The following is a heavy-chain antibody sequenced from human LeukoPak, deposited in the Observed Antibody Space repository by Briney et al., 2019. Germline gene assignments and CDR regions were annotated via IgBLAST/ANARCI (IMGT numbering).Heavy chain of an antibody. D-gene: IGHD3-3*01. CDR1: GYTFTSYY. CDR3: ARAFYFWSGYYTGGLSSLLGY. V-gene: IGHV1-46*01. J-gene: IGHJ4*02. Sequence: ASVKVSCKASGYTFTSYYMDWVRQAPGQGLEWMGIINPSGGSTSYAQKFQGRGTMTRDTSTSTVHMELSSLRSEDTAVYYCARAFYFWSGYYTGGLSSLLGYWGQGTLVTVSS. CDR2: INPSGGST.